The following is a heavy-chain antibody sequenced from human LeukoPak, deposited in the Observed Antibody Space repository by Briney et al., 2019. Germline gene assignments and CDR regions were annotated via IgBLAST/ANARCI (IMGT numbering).Heavy chain of an antibody. V-gene: IGHV3-20*04. CDR2: INWNGGST. Sequence: GGSLRLSCAASGFTFDDYGMSWVRQAPGKGLEWVSGINWNGGSTGYADSVKGRFTISRDNAKHSLYLQMNSPRAEDTALYYCARSGGKSSYYDFWSGSQYYFDYWGQGTLVTVSS. J-gene: IGHJ4*02. CDR3: ARSGGKSSYYDFWSGSQYYFDY. D-gene: IGHD3-3*01. CDR1: GFTFDDYG.